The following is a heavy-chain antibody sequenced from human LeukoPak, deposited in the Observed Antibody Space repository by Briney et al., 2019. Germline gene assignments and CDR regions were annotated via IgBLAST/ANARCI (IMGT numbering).Heavy chain of an antibody. D-gene: IGHD3-3*01. CDR3: ARPGSASGYWVH. V-gene: IGHV3-66*01. CDR1: EFSVSNNY. CDR2: IHSGGRT. J-gene: IGHJ4*02. Sequence: GGSLRLSCAASEFSVSNNYLSWLRQPPGKGLEWVSVIHSGGRTKYADSVRDRFTISRDTAKNTVYLQMNSLRVDDTAAYYCARPGSASGYWVHWGQGTLVTVSS.